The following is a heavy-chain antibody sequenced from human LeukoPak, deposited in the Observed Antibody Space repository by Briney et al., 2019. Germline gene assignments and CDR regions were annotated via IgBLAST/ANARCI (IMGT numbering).Heavy chain of an antibody. J-gene: IGHJ4*02. CDR2: IYHSGST. V-gene: IGHV4-39*07. CDR3: AREGAPIAAAGTAKDY. D-gene: IGHD6-13*01. CDR1: GGSISSSSYY. Sequence: SQTLSLTCAVSGGSISSSSYYWGWIRQPPGKGLEWIGEIYHSGSTNYNPSLKSRVTISVDKSKNQFSLKLSSVTAADTAVYYCAREGAPIAAAGTAKDYWGQGTLVTVSS.